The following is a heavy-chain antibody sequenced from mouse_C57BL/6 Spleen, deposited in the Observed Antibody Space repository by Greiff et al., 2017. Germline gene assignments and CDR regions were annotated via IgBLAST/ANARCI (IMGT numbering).Heavy chain of an antibody. V-gene: IGHV1-59*01. J-gene: IGHJ4*01. CDR3: ASDSSGLDAMDY. CDR2: IDPSDSYT. Sequence: QVQLQQPGAELVRPGTSVKLSCKASGYTFTSYWMHWVKQRPGQGLGWIGVIDPSDSYTNYNQKFKGKATLTVDTSSSTAYMQLSSLTSEDSAVYYCASDSSGLDAMDYWGQGTSVTVSS. D-gene: IGHD3-2*02. CDR1: GYTFTSYW.